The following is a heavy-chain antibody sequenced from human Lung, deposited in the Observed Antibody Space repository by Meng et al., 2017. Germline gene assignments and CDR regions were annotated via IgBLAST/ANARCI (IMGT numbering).Heavy chain of an antibody. Sequence: HAQVPMWGQAQVKTSQTLTLTCTVSGRSISSSNYYRSSNRQPPGKGLELSGHIYNSGSIYYNPSLKSRITISVDTSKNQFSLKLSSVTAADTAVYYCARGQKGFSDLWGRGTLVTVSS. J-gene: IGHJ2*01. V-gene: IGHV4-30-4*01. D-gene: IGHD2/OR15-2a*01. CDR3: ARGQKGFSDL. CDR2: IYNSGSI. CDR1: GRSISSSNYY.